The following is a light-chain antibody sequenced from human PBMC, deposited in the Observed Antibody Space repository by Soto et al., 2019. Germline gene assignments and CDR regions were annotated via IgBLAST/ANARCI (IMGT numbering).Light chain of an antibody. J-gene: IGKJ4*01. CDR1: QSVSSY. Sequence: EIVLTQSPATLSLSPGERAALSCRASQSVSSYLAWYQQKPGQAPRLLIYDASKRATGIPARFSGSGSGTDFTLTISSLEPEEVAVYYCQQRSNWPSTFGGGTKVEIK. CDR2: DAS. CDR3: QQRSNWPST. V-gene: IGKV3-11*01.